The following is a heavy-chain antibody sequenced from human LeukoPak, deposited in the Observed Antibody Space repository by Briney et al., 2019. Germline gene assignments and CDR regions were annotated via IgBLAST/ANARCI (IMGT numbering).Heavy chain of an antibody. V-gene: IGHV1-46*01. CDR2: INPSGGST. CDR1: GYTFTSYY. J-gene: IGHJ2*01. Sequence: GASVKVSCKASGYTFTSYYTHWVRQAPGQGLEWMGIINPSGGSTSFAQKFQVRVTMTRDTSTSTVYMELSSLRSEDTAVYYCARADPTRYFDLWGRGTLVTVSS. CDR3: ARADPTRYFDL.